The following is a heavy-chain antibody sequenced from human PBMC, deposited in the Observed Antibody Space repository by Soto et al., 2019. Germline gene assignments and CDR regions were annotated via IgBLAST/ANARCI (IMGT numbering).Heavy chain of an antibody. V-gene: IGHV3-7*01. CDR3: ARGSMATVTPNFDY. J-gene: IGHJ4*02. D-gene: IGHD4-17*01. CDR1: GFTFISYW. CDR2: IKQDGSEK. Sequence: PGGSLRLSCAASGFTFISYWMTWVRKGPGKGLEWVANIKQDGSEKYYVDSVKGRFTISRDNAKNSLYLQMNSLRAEDTAVYYCARGSMATVTPNFDYWGQGSLVTVS.